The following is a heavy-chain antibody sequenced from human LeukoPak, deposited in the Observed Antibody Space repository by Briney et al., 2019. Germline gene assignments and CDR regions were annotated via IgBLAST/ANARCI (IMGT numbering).Heavy chain of an antibody. V-gene: IGHV4-31*03. CDR2: IHNTGST. Sequence: PSETLSLTCIVSGGSINTDVYYWTWIRKHPRKGLEWIGYIHNTGSTYNPTLKTRVTISKDTSANLFSLTLTSVTAADTAVYYCVGDRYLGTWRAFDVWGQGTMVTVSS. J-gene: IGHJ3*01. D-gene: IGHD2-15*01. CDR3: VGDRYLGTWRAFDV. CDR1: GGSINTDVYY.